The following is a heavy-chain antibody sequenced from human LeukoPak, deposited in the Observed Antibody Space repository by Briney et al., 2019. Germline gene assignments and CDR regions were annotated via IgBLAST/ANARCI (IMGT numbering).Heavy chain of an antibody. Sequence: GGSLRLSCAAPGFTFISHAMRWVRQTPGKGLEWVSAISDTVYSTYYADSVKGRFTISRDNSKNTLYLQMNSLRAEDTAVYYCAKTINWYFDYWGQGTLVTVSS. CDR3: AKTINWYFDY. J-gene: IGHJ4*02. D-gene: IGHD1-20*01. CDR2: ISDTVYST. V-gene: IGHV3-23*01. CDR1: GFTFISHA.